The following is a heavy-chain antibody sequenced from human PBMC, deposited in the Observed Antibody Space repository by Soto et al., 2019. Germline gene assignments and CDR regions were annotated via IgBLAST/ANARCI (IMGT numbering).Heavy chain of an antibody. CDR1: GYTFTSYD. CDR3: ARGLDYYGSGSYYNVYYFDY. V-gene: IGHV1-8*01. CDR2: MNPNSGNT. Sequence: QVQLVQSGAEVKKPGASVKVSCKASGYTFTSYDINWVRQATGQGLEWMGWMNPNSGNTGYAQKFQGRVTMTRNTSISTAYMELSSLRSEDTAVYYCARGLDYYGSGSYYNVYYFDYWGQGTLDTVSS. D-gene: IGHD3-10*01. J-gene: IGHJ4*02.